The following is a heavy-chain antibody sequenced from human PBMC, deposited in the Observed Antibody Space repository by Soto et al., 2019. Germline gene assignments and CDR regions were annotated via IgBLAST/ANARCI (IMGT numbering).Heavy chain of an antibody. CDR3: ARWWSGSRQGFDP. Sequence: QVQLQESGXXXXKPSQTLSLTCTVSGGSISSGDYYWSWIRQHPGKGLEWIGYIYYSGSTYYNPSRKRRVTISVDTSKNQFSLKLSSVTAADTAVYYCARWWSGSRQGFDPWGQGTLVTVSS. CDR2: IYYSGST. V-gene: IGHV4-31*03. CDR1: GGSISSGDYY. J-gene: IGHJ5*02. D-gene: IGHD3-3*01.